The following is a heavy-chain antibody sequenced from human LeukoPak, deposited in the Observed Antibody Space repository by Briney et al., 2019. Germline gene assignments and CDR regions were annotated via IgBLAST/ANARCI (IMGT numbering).Heavy chain of an antibody. CDR3: AKDPTMIVVVIPDY. D-gene: IGHD3-22*01. Sequence: GGSLRLSCAASGFTFSSYAMSWVRQAPGKGLEWVSAISGSGSSTYYADSVKGRFTISRDNSKNTLYLQMNSLRAEDTAVYYCAKDPTMIVVVIPDYWGQETLVTVSS. CDR2: ISGSGSST. V-gene: IGHV3-23*01. J-gene: IGHJ4*02. CDR1: GFTFSSYA.